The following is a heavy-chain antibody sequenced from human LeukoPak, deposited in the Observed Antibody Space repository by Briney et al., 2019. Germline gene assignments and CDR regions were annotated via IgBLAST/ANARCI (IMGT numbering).Heavy chain of an antibody. Sequence: GGSLRLSCAASGFTFSSYAMSWVRQAPGKGLEWVSAISGSGGSKYYADSVKGRFTISRDNSKNTLYLQMNSLRAEDTAVYYCAKDLYSYGYSNFDYWGQGTLVTVSS. V-gene: IGHV3-23*01. CDR1: GFTFSSYA. CDR2: ISGSGGSK. D-gene: IGHD5-18*01. J-gene: IGHJ4*02. CDR3: AKDLYSYGYSNFDY.